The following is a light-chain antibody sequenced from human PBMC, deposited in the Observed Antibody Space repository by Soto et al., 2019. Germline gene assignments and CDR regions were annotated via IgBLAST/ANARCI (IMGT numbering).Light chain of an antibody. J-gene: IGLJ2*01. CDR3: SAYAGSTPA. Sequence: QSALTQPPSASGSPGQSVAISCTGTSSDIGGYNYVSWYQQHPGKAPKLIIYEVTKRPSGVPDRFSGSKSGTTASLTVSGLQAEDEADYYCSAYAGSTPAFGGGTKLTVL. V-gene: IGLV2-8*01. CDR1: SSDIGGYNY. CDR2: EVT.